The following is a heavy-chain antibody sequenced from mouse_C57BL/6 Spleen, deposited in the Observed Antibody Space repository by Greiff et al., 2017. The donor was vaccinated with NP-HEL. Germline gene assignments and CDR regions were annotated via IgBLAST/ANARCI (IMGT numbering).Heavy chain of an antibody. Sequence: VQLQQSGAELVKPGASVKISCKASGYAFSSYWMNWVKQRPGKGLEWIGQIYPGDGDTNYNGKFKGKATLTADKSSSTAYMQLSSLTSEDSAVYFCARCGYYGSSFWFAYWGQGTLVTVSA. CDR2: IYPGDGDT. CDR3: ARCGYYGSSFWFAY. CDR1: GYAFSSYW. D-gene: IGHD1-1*01. J-gene: IGHJ3*01. V-gene: IGHV1-80*01.